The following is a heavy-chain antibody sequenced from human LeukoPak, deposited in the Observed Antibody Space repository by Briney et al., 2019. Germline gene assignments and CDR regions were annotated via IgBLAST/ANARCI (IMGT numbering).Heavy chain of an antibody. CDR3: AKGSSESWYYYYMDV. Sequence: PGGSLRLSCAAAGFTSSNYAMNWVRQAPGKGLEWVSAITNSDGGAYHADSVKGRLTISRDNSKNTLYLQMNSLRAEDTAVYYCAKGSSESWYYYYMDVWGKGTTVTVSS. V-gene: IGHV3-23*01. J-gene: IGHJ6*03. CDR2: ITNSDGGA. D-gene: IGHD6-13*01. CDR1: GFTSSNYA.